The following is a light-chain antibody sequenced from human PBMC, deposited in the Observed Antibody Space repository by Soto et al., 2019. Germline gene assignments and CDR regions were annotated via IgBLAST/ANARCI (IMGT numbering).Light chain of an antibody. CDR1: SSDVGTYKY. CDR2: DVS. V-gene: IGLV2-14*01. J-gene: IGLJ2*01. CDR3: SSYTSSSTLV. Sequence: QSALTQPASVSGAPGQSITISCTGNSSDVGTYKYVSWYQQHPGKAPKLIIYDVSNRPSVVSNRFSGSKSGNTASLTISGLQAEDVADYYCSSYTSSSTLVFGGGTKLTVL.